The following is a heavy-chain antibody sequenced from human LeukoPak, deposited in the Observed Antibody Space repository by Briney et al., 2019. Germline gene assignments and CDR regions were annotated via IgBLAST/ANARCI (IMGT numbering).Heavy chain of an antibody. D-gene: IGHD2-21*02. CDR3: ARVRGTALVNTYFDY. CDR1: GFTFTSHS. J-gene: IGHJ4*02. V-gene: IGHV3-48*02. Sequence: PGGSLRLSCATSGFTFTSHSMNWVRQAPGKGLEWVSFITSSSTTIYYADSVKGRFTISRDNAKNSLYLQMNSLRDEDTAVYYCARVRGTALVNTYFDYWSQGTLVTVSS. CDR2: ITSSSTTI.